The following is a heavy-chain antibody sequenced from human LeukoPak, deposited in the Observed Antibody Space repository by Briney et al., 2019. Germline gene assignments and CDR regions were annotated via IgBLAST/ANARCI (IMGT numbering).Heavy chain of an antibody. D-gene: IGHD3-3*01. V-gene: IGHV4-59*08. J-gene: IGHJ5*02. Sequence: SETLSLTCTVSGGSISSYYWSWIRQPPGKGLEWIGYIYYSGSTNYHTSLRSRVTISIDTSKNPFYLKLGCVTAADTAMYYCARLQPPLYEAWFDPWGQGTLVTVSS. CDR3: ARLQPPLYEAWFDP. CDR1: GGSISSYY. CDR2: IYYSGST.